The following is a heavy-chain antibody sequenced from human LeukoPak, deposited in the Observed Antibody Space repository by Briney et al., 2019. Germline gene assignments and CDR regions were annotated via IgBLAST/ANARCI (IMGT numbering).Heavy chain of an antibody. D-gene: IGHD3-22*01. Sequence: PGGSLRLSCAASGFTFSSYSMNWVRQAPGKGLEWVSSISSSSSYIYYADSVKGRFTISRDNAKNSLYLQMNSLRAEDTAVYYCAREALHPDSSGYVRWFDPWGQGTLVTVSS. J-gene: IGHJ5*02. CDR1: GFTFSSYS. V-gene: IGHV3-21*01. CDR3: AREALHPDSSGYVRWFDP. CDR2: ISSSSSYI.